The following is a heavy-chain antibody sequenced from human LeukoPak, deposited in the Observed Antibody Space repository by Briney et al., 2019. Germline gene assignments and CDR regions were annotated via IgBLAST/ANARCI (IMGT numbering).Heavy chain of an antibody. CDR1: GGSISSSSYY. J-gene: IGHJ4*02. CDR3: ARILTYYCDSSGYYLTLFDY. CDR2: IYYSGST. D-gene: IGHD3-22*01. Sequence: SETLSLTCTVSGGSISSSSYYWGWIRQPPGKGLEWIGSIYYSGSTYYNPSLKSRVTISVDTSKNQFSLKLSSVTAADTAVYYCARILTYYCDSSGYYLTLFDYWGQGTLVTVSS. V-gene: IGHV4-39*01.